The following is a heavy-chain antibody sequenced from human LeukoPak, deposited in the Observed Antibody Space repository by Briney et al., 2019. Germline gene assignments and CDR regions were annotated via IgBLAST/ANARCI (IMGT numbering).Heavy chain of an antibody. V-gene: IGHV3-11*04. D-gene: IGHD3-9*01. Sequence: PGGSLRLSCAASGFTFSDYYMSWIRQAPGKGLEWVSYISSSGSTIYYADSVKGRFTISRDNAKNSLYLQMNSLRAEDTAVYYCAKAGGETYYDILTGYLLNWFDPWGQGTLVTVSS. CDR3: AKAGGETYYDILTGYLLNWFDP. CDR1: GFTFSDYY. J-gene: IGHJ5*02. CDR2: ISSSGSTI.